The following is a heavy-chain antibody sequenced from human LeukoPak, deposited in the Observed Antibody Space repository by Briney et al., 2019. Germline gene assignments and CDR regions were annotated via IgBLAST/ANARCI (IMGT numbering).Heavy chain of an antibody. V-gene: IGHV3-30*02. CDR3: AKESNDFWSGYYTGFDY. CDR2: IRYDGSNK. CDR1: GFTFSSYG. D-gene: IGHD3-3*01. J-gene: IGHJ4*02. Sequence: PGGSLRLSCAASGFTFSSYGMHWVCQAPGKGLEWVAFIRYDGSNKYYADSVKGRFTISRDNSKNTLYLQMNSLRAEDTAVYYCAKESNDFWSGYYTGFDYWGQGTLVTVSS.